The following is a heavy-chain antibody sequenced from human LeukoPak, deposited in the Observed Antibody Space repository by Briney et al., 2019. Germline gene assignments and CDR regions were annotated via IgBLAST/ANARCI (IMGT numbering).Heavy chain of an antibody. V-gene: IGHV3-21*01. Sequence: GGSLRLSCAASGFTFSSYAMHWVRQAPGKGLEWVSSISSSSSYIYYADSVKGRFTISRDNAKNSLYLQMNSLRAEDTAVYYCARQDTDYDFWSGYYKYWGQGTLVTVSS. CDR3: ARQDTDYDFWSGYYKY. CDR2: ISSSSSYI. J-gene: IGHJ4*02. D-gene: IGHD3-3*01. CDR1: GFTFSSYA.